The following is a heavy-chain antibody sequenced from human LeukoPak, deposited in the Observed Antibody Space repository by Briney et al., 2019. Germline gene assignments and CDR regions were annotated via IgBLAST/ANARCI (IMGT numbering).Heavy chain of an antibody. CDR1: GFTFSNYW. J-gene: IGHJ4*02. D-gene: IGHD1-7*01. CDR2: IKQDGSER. V-gene: IGHV3-7*01. CDR3: ASRAGKPGNTPWCFDY. Sequence: GGSLRLSCAASGFTFSNYWMTWVRQAPGKGPEWVANIKQDGSERNYVDSVKGRFTITRDNTKNSLYLQMTSLRGEDTAVYYCASRAGKPGNTPWCFDYWGQGALVTVSS.